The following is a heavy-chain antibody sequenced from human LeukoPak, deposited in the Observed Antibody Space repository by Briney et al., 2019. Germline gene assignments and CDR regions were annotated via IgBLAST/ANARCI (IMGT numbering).Heavy chain of an antibody. CDR2: VNSGGGDT. Sequence: GGSLRLSCAASGFTFSSFRMNWVRRAPGKGLEWVSTVNSGGGDTYYEDSVKGRLTISRDNSKNTLYLQMSSLRAEDTAVYYCAKCSTTCYGNWFDPWGQGTLVTVSS. CDR1: GFTFSSFR. D-gene: IGHD2-2*01. J-gene: IGHJ5*02. V-gene: IGHV3-23*01. CDR3: AKCSTTCYGNWFDP.